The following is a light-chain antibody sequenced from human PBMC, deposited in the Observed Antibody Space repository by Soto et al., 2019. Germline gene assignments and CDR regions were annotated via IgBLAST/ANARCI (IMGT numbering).Light chain of an antibody. J-gene: IGLJ1*01. V-gene: IGLV2-14*01. CDR2: EVS. CDR3: SSYTSNNLYV. Sequence: ALTQPASVSGSPGQSITISCTGTSSDVGGYNYVSWYQQHPGKAPKLMISEVSNRPSGVSNRFSGSKSGNTASLTISGLQAEDEADYYCSSYTSNNLYVFGTGTKVTVL. CDR1: SSDVGGYNY.